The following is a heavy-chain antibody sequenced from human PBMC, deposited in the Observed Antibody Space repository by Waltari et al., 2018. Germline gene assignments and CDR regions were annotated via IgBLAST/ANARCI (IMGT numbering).Heavy chain of an antibody. Sequence: EVQLVQSGAEVKKPGATVKISCKASGYTFTDYYMHWVQQAPGKGLEWMGRVDPEDGETIYAEKFQGRGTITADTSTDTAYMELSSLRSEDTAVYYWATGGGTYSPTGYYYMDVWGKGTTVTVSS. CDR3: ATGGGTYSPTGYYYMDV. CDR1: GYTFTDYY. V-gene: IGHV1-69-2*01. D-gene: IGHD1-7*01. J-gene: IGHJ6*03. CDR2: VDPEDGET.